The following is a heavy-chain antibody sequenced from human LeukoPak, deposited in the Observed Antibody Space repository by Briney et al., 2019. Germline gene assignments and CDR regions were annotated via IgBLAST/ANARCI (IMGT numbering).Heavy chain of an antibody. V-gene: IGHV3-23*01. CDR2: ISGSGDNT. J-gene: IGHJ4*02. Sequence: GGSLRLSCAASGFTFSSYAMSWVRQAPGKGLEWVSGISGSGDNTYYADSVKGRFTISRDNSKNTLYVQVNSLGTEDTAAYYCAKGSYYDSSGSFYFDYWSQGTLVTVSS. CDR3: AKGSYYDSSGSFYFDY. D-gene: IGHD3-22*01. CDR1: GFTFSSYA.